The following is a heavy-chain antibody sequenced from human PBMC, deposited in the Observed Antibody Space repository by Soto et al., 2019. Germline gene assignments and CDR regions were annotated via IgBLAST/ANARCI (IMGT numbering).Heavy chain of an antibody. CDR2: ISAYNGNT. J-gene: IGHJ3*02. D-gene: IGHD3-3*01. CDR3: ARSIFGVVTSAFDI. V-gene: IGHV1-18*01. Sequence: GASVKVSCKASGYTFTSYGISWVRQAPGQGLEWMGWISAYNGNTNYAQKLQGRVTMTTDTSTSTAYMELRSLRSDDTAVYYCARSIFGVVTSAFDIWAQGTMVTVSS. CDR1: GYTFTSYG.